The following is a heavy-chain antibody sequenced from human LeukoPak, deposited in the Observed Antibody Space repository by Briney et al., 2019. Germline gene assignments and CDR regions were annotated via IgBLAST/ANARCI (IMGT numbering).Heavy chain of an antibody. CDR3: PFIGY. D-gene: IGHD2-15*01. CDR1: GFTFSNEW. V-gene: IGHV3-15*01. CDR2: SKRETDGGTT. J-gene: IGHJ4*02. Sequence: GGSLRLSCAASGFTFSNEWMSWVRQAPGKGLEWVGRSKRETDGGTTEYAAPVKGRYTISRDDSKNTLYLQMNSLKSDDTAVYYCPFIGYWGQGALVTVSS.